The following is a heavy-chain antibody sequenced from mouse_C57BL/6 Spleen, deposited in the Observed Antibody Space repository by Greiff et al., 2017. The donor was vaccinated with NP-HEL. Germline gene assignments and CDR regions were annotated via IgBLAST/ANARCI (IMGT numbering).Heavy chain of an antibody. Sequence: QDQLQQSGAELVRPGASVTLSCKASGYTFTDYEMHWVKQTPVQGLEWIGAIHPETGGTAYNQKFKGKAILTADKSSSTAYMELRSLTSEDSAVYYCTRYYVSSYWYFDVWGTGTTVTVSS. CDR3: TRYYVSSYWYFDV. CDR1: GYTFTDYE. V-gene: IGHV1-15*01. CDR2: IHPETGGT. D-gene: IGHD1-1*01. J-gene: IGHJ1*03.